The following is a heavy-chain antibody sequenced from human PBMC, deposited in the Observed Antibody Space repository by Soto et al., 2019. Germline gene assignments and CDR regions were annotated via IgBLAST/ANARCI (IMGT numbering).Heavy chain of an antibody. V-gene: IGHV3-23*01. CDR3: AKYSELPYEAYLQQ. Sequence: LRLSCAASGFTFSVYAMSWVRQAPGKGLEWVSAISSNGGRTFYADSLRGRFTISGDNSKSALYLQMNNLRAEDTAIYYCAKYSELPYEAYLQQWGQGTLVTV. D-gene: IGHD1-7*01. CDR2: ISSNGGRT. CDR1: GFTFSVYA. J-gene: IGHJ1*01.